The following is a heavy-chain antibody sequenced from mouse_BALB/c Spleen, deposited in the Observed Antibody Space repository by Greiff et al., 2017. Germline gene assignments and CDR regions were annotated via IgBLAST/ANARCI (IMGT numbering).Heavy chain of an antibody. CDR1: GFSLTGYG. Sequence: VQLQESGPGLVAPSQSLSITCTVSGFSLTGYGVNWVRQPPGKGLEWLGMIWGDGSTDYNSALKSRLSISKDNSKSQVFLKMNSLQTDDTARYYCARDKNYGSSYPSWFAYWGQGTLVTVSA. V-gene: IGHV2-6-7*01. CDR2: IWGDGST. D-gene: IGHD1-1*01. J-gene: IGHJ3*01. CDR3: ARDKNYGSSYPSWFAY.